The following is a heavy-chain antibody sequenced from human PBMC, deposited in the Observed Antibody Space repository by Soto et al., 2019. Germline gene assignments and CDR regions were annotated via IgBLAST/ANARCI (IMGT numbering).Heavy chain of an antibody. J-gene: IGHJ6*02. V-gene: IGHV1-3*01. CDR1: GYTFTSYA. CDR2: INAGNGNT. Sequence: GASVKVSCKASGYTFTSYAMHWVRQAPGQRLEWMGWINAGNGNTKYSQKFQGRVTITRDTSASTAYMELSSLRSEDTAVYYCARGIISDFWSGYYTSHGLYGSHYGMDVWGQGTTVTVSS. D-gene: IGHD3-3*01. CDR3: ARGIISDFWSGYYTSHGLYGSHYGMDV.